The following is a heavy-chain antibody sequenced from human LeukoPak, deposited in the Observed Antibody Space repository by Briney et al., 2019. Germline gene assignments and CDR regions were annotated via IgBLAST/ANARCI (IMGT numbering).Heavy chain of an antibody. D-gene: IGHD5-24*01. CDR3: ARLGRWLQLGYFQH. V-gene: IGHV3-11*01. CDR2: ISSSGSTI. J-gene: IGHJ1*01. CDR1: GASVDSGGYY. Sequence: PSETLSLTCAVSGASVDSGGYYWSWVRQPPGKGLEWVSYISSSGSTIYYADSVKGRFTISRDNAKNSLYLQMNSLRAEDTAVYYCARLGRWLQLGYFQHWGQGTLVTVSS.